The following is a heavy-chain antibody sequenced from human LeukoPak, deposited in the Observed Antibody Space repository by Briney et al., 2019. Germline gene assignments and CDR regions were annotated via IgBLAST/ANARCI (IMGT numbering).Heavy chain of an antibody. D-gene: IGHD3-3*01. Sequence: GGSLRLSCAASGFTFSSYAMHWVRQAPGKGLEGVAVISYDGSNKYYADSVKGRFTISRDNSKNTLYLQMNSLRAEDTAVYYCARDHGNNGYYDFWSGYFKYNWFDPWGQGTLVTVSS. CDR1: GFTFSSYA. CDR3: ARDHGNNGYYDFWSGYFKYNWFDP. CDR2: ISYDGSNK. V-gene: IGHV3-30-3*01. J-gene: IGHJ5*02.